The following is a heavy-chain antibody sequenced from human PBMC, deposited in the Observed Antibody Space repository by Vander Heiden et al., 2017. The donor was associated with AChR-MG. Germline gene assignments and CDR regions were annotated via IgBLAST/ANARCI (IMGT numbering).Heavy chain of an antibody. CDR2: IKQDGSEK. CDR3: AREGFGARAYFDY. V-gene: IGHV3-7*03. D-gene: IGHD3-16*01. J-gene: IGHJ4*02. Sequence: EVQLVASGGGLVQPGGSLRLSCAASGFTFSSYWMSWVRQAPGKGLEWVANIKQDGSEKYYVDSVKGRFTISRDNAKNSLYLQMNSLRAEDTAVYYCAREGFGARAYFDYWGQGTLVTVSS. CDR1: GFTFSSYW.